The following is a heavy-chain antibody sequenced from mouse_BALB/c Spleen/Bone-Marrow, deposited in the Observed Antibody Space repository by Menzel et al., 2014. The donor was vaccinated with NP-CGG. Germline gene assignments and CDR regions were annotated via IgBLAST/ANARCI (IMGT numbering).Heavy chain of an antibody. CDR3: AREAGYYYAMDY. Sequence: VQLQQSGPQLVRPGASVKISCKASGYSFTSYWMHWVKQRPGQGLEWIGMIDPSDSETRLNQKFKDKATLTVDKSSGTAYMQLSSPTPEDSAVYYCAREAGYYYAMDYWGQGTSVTVSS. J-gene: IGHJ4*01. CDR1: GYSFTSYW. V-gene: IGHV1S127*01. D-gene: IGHD2-2*01. CDR2: IDPSDSET.